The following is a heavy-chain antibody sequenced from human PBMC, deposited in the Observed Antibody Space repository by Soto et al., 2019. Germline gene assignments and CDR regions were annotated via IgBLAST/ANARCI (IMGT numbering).Heavy chain of an antibody. D-gene: IGHD2-15*01. CDR1: GFSISSYY. V-gene: IGHV4-59*08. CDR2: IYYSGST. J-gene: IGHJ4*02. Sequence: SETLSLTCTVSGFSISSYYWSWIRQPPGKGLEWIGYIYYSGSTNYNPSLKSRVTISVDTSKNQFSLKLSSVTTADTAVYYCARRYGGTFDYWGQGTLVTVLL. CDR3: ARRYGGTFDY.